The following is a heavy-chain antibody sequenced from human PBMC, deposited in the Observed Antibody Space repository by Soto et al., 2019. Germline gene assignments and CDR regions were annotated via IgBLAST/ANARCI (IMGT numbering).Heavy chain of an antibody. CDR1: GESFSDFA. J-gene: IGHJ6*02. CDR2: IIPMSGTP. V-gene: IGHV1-69*19. D-gene: IGHD3-10*01. CDR3: AITPGGSHHARYLMDG. Sequence: VQLVQSGAEVRKPGSSVKVSCKSSGESFSDFAISWVRQAPGKGLEWMGGIIPMSGTPNYAQRFQGRVLITADVSTTTADMDLTNLRYEDTAVYYCAITPGGSHHARYLMDGGGQGTTVTVSS.